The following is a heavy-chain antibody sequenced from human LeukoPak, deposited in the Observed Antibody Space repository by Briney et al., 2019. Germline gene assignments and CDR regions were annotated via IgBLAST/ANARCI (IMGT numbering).Heavy chain of an antibody. J-gene: IGHJ6*03. CDR1: GYIFTSYW. CDR3: ARQAQDYDFWSGYLGAGYYYYYMDV. CDR2: IYPGDSDT. D-gene: IGHD3-3*01. Sequence: GESLKISCQGSGYIFTSYWIGWVRQMPGKGLEWMGIIYPGDSDTRYSPSFQGQVTISADKSISTAYLQWSSLKASDTAMYYCARQAQDYDFWSGYLGAGYYYYYMDVWGKGTTVTVSS. V-gene: IGHV5-51*01.